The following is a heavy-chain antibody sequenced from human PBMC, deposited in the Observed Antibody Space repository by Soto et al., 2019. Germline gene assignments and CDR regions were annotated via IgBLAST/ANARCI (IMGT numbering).Heavy chain of an antibody. D-gene: IGHD2-15*01. Sequence: PGGSLRLSCSASGFTFSDAWMNWVRQAPGKGLEWVGRIKNKADGGTADYAAPVKDRFSISRDDSESTLYLQMNSLRAEDTAVYYCARDDVHCSGGRCYGVPMDVWGKGTTVTVSS. J-gene: IGHJ6*03. CDR2: IKNKADGGTA. CDR3: ARDDVHCSGGRCYGVPMDV. V-gene: IGHV3-15*07. CDR1: GFTFSDAW.